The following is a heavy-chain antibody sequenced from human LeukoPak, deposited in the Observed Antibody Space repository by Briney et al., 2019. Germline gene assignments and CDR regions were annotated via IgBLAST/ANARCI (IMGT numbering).Heavy chain of an antibody. CDR3: ASTHYGGNSGLGY. V-gene: IGHV1-18*01. Sequence: ASVKVSCKASGGTFSSYAISWVRQAPGQGLEWMGWISAYNGNTNYAQKLQGRVTMTTDTSTSTAYMELRSLRSDDTAVYYCASTHYGGNSGLGYWGQGTLVTVSS. CDR1: GGTFSSYA. J-gene: IGHJ4*02. CDR2: ISAYNGNT. D-gene: IGHD4-23*01.